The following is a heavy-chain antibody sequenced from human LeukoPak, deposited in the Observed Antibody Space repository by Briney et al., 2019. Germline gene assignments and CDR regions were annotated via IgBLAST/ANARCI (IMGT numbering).Heavy chain of an antibody. CDR1: GGSISSSSYY. J-gene: IGHJ5*02. CDR3: ARQRYQLLPNWFDP. V-gene: IGHV4-39*01. D-gene: IGHD2-2*01. CDR2: IYYSGST. Sequence: PSETLSLTCTVSGGSISSSSYYWGWIRQPPGKGLEWIGSIYYSGSTYYNPSLKSRVTISVDTSKNQFSLKLSSVTAADTAVYYCARQRYQLLPNWFDPWGQGTLVTVSS.